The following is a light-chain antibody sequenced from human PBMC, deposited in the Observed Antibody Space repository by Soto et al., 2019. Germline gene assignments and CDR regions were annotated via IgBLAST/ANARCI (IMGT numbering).Light chain of an antibody. J-gene: IGLJ2*01. V-gene: IGLV2-8*01. CDR1: SSDVGGYNY. CDR3: TSYAGGNILV. Sequence: QSALTRPASVSGSPGQSITISCTGTSSDVGGYNYVSWYQQHPGKAPKVMLYEVRKRPSGVPDLFSGSKSGNTASLTVSGLQADDGADYYCTSYAGGNILVFGGGTKLTVL. CDR2: EVR.